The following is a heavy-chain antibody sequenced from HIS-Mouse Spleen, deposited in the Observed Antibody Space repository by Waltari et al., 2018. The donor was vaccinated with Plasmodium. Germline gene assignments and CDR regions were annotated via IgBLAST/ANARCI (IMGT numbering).Heavy chain of an antibody. CDR1: GFTVSSHY. V-gene: IGHV3-53*01. CDR3: ARAVYSGSYFYFDY. D-gene: IGHD1-26*01. CDR2: IYSGGST. Sequence: EVQLVESGGGLIQPGGSLRLSCAASGFTVSSHYMSWVRQAPGKGLEWVSVIYSGGSTYDADSVKGRFTISRDNSKNTLYLQMNSLRAEDTAVYYCARAVYSGSYFYFDYWGQGTLVTVSS. J-gene: IGHJ4*02.